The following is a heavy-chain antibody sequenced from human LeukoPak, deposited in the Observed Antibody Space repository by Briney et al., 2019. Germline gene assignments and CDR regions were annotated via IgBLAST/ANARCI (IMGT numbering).Heavy chain of an antibody. J-gene: IGHJ4*02. CDR3: AGEPWVRGSLGFDY. CDR1: GGTFSSYA. V-gene: IGHV1-24*01. D-gene: IGHD3-10*01. Sequence: ASVKVSCKASGGTFSSYAISWVRQAPGKGLEWMRGFDPEDGETIYAQKFQGRVTMTEDTSTDTAYMELSSLRSEDTAVYYCAGEPWVRGSLGFDYWGQGTLVTVSS. CDR2: FDPEDGET.